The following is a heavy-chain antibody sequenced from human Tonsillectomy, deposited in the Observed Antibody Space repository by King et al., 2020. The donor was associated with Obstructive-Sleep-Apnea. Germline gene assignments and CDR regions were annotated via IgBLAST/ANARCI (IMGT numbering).Heavy chain of an antibody. V-gene: IGHV4-59*08. CDR1: GGSISNYY. CDR2: MYYSGKT. CDR3: ARHRGVEDYGDYGDYFDY. J-gene: IGHJ4*02. Sequence: QLQESGPGLVKPSETLSLTCTVSGGSISNYYWSWIRQPPGKGLEWIGDMYYSGKTNFNPSLKSRVTISAETSKIQFSLRLSSVTAADTAVYYCARHRGVEDYGDYGDYFDYWGQGTLVTVSS. D-gene: IGHD4-17*01.